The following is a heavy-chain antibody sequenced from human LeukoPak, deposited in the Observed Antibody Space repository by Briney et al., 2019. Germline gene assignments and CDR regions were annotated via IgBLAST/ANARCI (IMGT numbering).Heavy chain of an antibody. D-gene: IGHD3-16*01. J-gene: IGHJ4*02. CDR1: GFTFTGYS. V-gene: IGHV3-48*01. CDR2: ISSGSTTT. CDR3: ARDRLNFDY. Sequence: GGSLRLSCAASGFTFTGYSLNWVCQAPGKGLEWVSYISSGSTTTYYADSVKGRFTISRDNARNSMYLQMNSLRAEDTAVYYCARDRLNFDYWGQGTLVTVSS.